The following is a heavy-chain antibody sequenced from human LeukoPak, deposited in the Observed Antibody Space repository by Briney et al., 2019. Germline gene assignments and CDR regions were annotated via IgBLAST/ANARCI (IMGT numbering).Heavy chain of an antibody. CDR2: IYTSGST. Sequence: SETLSLTCTVSGGSISSYYWSWIRQPAGKGLEWIGRIYTSGSTNYNPSLKSRVTTSVDTSKNQFSLKLSSVTAADTAVYYCARDRYYYGSGEEVRYFDYWGQGTLVTVSS. J-gene: IGHJ4*02. CDR3: ARDRYYYGSGEEVRYFDY. CDR1: GGSISSYY. V-gene: IGHV4-4*07. D-gene: IGHD3-10*01.